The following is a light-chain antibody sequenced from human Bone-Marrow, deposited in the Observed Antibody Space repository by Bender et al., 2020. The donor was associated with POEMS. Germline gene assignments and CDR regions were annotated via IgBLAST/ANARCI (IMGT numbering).Light chain of an antibody. CDR1: SSDVGSYNL. CDR2: EGS. V-gene: IGLV2-14*02. J-gene: IGLJ3*02. CDR3: QSYDNSLGGWV. Sequence: QSALTQPASVSGSPGQSITISCTGTSSDVGSYNLVSWYQQHPGKVPKLMIYEGSERPSGVSNRFSGSKSGNTASLAITGLQAEDEGDYYCQSYDNSLGGWVFGGGTKLTVL.